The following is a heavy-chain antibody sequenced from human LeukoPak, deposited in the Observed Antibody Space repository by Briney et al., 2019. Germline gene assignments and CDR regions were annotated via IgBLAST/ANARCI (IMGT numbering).Heavy chain of an antibody. CDR1: GFTFSSYG. J-gene: IGHJ5*02. D-gene: IGHD6-13*01. V-gene: IGHV3-30*02. CDR3: AKERVIAAAERWFDP. Sequence: GGSLRLSCAASGFTFSSYGMHWVRQAPGKGLEWVAFIRYDGSNKYYADSVKGRFTISRDNSKNTLCLQMNSLRAEDTAVYYCAKERVIAAAERWFDPWGQGTLVTVSS. CDR2: IRYDGSNK.